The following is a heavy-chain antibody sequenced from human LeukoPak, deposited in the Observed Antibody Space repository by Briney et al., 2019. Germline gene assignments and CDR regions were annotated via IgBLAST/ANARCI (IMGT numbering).Heavy chain of an antibody. D-gene: IGHD3-16*01. V-gene: IGHV4-39*01. CDR2: INYSGST. Sequence: SETLSLTCIVSGGSISSSNYYWGWIRQPPGKGLEWIGSINYSGSTYYNPSLKSRVTISVDTSKNQFSLKLSSVTAADTAVYYCARAGGSSRPTGYMDVWGKGTTVTVSS. CDR1: GGSISSSNYY. J-gene: IGHJ6*03. CDR3: ARAGGSSRPTGYMDV.